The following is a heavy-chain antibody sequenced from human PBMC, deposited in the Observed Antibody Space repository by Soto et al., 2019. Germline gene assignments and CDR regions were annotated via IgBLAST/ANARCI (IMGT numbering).Heavy chain of an antibody. D-gene: IGHD3-3*01. V-gene: IGHV4-59*01. Sequence: SETLSLTCTVSGGSISSYYWSWIRQPPGKGLEWIGYIYYSGSTNYNPSLKSRVTISVDTSKNQFSLKLSSVTAADTAVYYCARTLRFLEWEFEDWGQGTRVTVSS. J-gene: IGHJ4*02. CDR1: GGSISSYY. CDR3: ARTLRFLEWEFED. CDR2: IYYSGST.